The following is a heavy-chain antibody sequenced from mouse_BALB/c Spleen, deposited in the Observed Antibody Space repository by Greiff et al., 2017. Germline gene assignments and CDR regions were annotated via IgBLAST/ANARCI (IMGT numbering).Heavy chain of an antibody. CDR2: INPYNGAT. J-gene: IGHJ1*01. Sequence: EVKLVESGPELVKPGASVKISCKASGYSFTGYYMHWVKQSHVKSLEWIGRINPYNGATSYNQNFKDKASLTVDKSSSTAYMELHSLTSEDSAVYYCARSRYGSSYWYFDVWGAGTTVTVSS. CDR3: ARSRYGSSYWYFDV. D-gene: IGHD1-1*01. V-gene: IGHV1-31*01. CDR1: GYSFTGYY.